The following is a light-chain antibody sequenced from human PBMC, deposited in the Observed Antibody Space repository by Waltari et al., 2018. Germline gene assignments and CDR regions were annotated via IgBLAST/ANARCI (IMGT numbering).Light chain of an antibody. Sequence: DIVMTQSPDSLAVSLGARATINCKSSQSILYSPNNKNYLAWFHQKPGQPPKLLIYWASTRQSGVPDRFSGSGSGTDFTLTISSLQAEDVAVYYCQQYYSAPWTFGQGTKVEIK. V-gene: IGKV4-1*01. CDR2: WAS. J-gene: IGKJ1*01. CDR1: QSILYSPNNKNY. CDR3: QQYYSAPWT.